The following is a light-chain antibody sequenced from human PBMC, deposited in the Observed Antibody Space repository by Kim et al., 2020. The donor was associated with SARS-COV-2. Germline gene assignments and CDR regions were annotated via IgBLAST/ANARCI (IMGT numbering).Light chain of an antibody. CDR2: TAS. CDR3: QQSYSTPYT. J-gene: IGKJ2*01. V-gene: IGKV1-39*01. Sequence: DIQMTQSPSSLSTSVGDRVTITCRASQSISTYLNWYQQKPGKAPNLLIYTASDLQSGVPSRFSGSGSGTDFTLTISSVQREDFATYYCQQSYSTPYTFGQGTKLEI. CDR1: QSISTY.